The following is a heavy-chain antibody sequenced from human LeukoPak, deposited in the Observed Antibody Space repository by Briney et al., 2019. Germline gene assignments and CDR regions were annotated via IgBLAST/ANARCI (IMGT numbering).Heavy chain of an antibody. V-gene: IGHV1-46*01. J-gene: IGHJ4*02. CDR1: GYTFTSYY. D-gene: IGHD3-22*01. Sequence: ASVKVSCKASGYTFTSYYMHWVRQAPGQGLEWMGIINPSGGRPGYAQKFLGRLSMTRDTSPTTVYMELSSLRSEDTAVYYCATPHYYNTSGYYPGGYWGQGTLVTVAS. CDR2: INPSGGRP. CDR3: ATPHYYNTSGYYPGGY.